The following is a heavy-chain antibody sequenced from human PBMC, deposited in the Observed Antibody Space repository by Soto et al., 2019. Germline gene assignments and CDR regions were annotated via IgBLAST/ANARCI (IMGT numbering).Heavy chain of an antibody. CDR1: GYPFTSYG. V-gene: IGHV1-18*01. CDR3: ARDRLIAVTGLLRN. Sequence: QVQLVQSGAEVKKPGASVKVSCKTSGYPFTSYGINWVRQAPGQGPEWMGWISAYDDKTIYSQKFQGRVTLTADTSTTTAYMELRGLRFGDTAVYYCARDRLIAVTGLLRNWCQGTLVTVSS. CDR2: ISAYDDKT. J-gene: IGHJ4*02. D-gene: IGHD6-19*01.